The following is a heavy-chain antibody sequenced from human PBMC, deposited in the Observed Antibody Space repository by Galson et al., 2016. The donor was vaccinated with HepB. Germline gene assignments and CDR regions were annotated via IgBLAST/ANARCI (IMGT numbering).Heavy chain of an antibody. V-gene: IGHV3-7*01. CDR1: EFNISSYW. D-gene: IGHD3-10*01. CDR3: SRMPPLRVYWYLDL. CDR2: IRDDGSEH. J-gene: IGHJ2*01. Sequence: SLRLSCAASEFNISSYWMNWVRQVPGKGLEWVAKIRDDGSEHYSADSVKGRFTISRDNAKNSLFLQMTSLRVEDKAFYFWSRMPPLRVYWYLDLWGRGTVVTVSS.